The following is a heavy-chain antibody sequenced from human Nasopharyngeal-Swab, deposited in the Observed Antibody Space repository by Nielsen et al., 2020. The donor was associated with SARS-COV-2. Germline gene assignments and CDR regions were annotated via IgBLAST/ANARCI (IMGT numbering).Heavy chain of an antibody. CDR2: ISAYNGNT. D-gene: IGHD1-1*01. J-gene: IGHJ6*03. V-gene: IGHV1-18*01. CDR1: GYTFTSYG. CDR3: ARDLTWDWNDPDYYYYMDV. Sequence: ASVKVSCKASGYTFTSYGISWVRQAPGQGLEWMGSISAYNGNTNYAQKLQGRVTMTTDTSTSTAYMELRSLRSDDTAVYYCARDLTWDWNDPDYYYYMDVWGKGTTVTVSS.